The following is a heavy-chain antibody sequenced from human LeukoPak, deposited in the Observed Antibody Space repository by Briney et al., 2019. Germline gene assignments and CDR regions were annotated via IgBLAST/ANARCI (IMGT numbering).Heavy chain of an antibody. J-gene: IGHJ6*03. CDR1: GDSLSSGNYY. D-gene: IGHD3-9*01. Sequence: SETLSLTCIVSGDSLSSGNYYWTWIRQPAGKGLEWIGRIYSNGETNYNPSLKSRVTILLDTSKNHFSVSLSSVTAADTAVYYCARDLYYDILTGYRLGVYYYYMDVWGKGTTVTISS. CDR2: IYSNGET. V-gene: IGHV4-61*02. CDR3: ARDLYYDILTGYRLGVYYYYMDV.